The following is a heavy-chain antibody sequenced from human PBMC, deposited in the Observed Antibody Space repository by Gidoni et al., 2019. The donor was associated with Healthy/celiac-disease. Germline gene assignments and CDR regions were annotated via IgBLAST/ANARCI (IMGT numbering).Heavy chain of an antibody. J-gene: IGHJ2*01. CDR2: IYYSGST. CDR3: ARHPRPNWDLYWYFDL. CDR1: GGSISSSSYY. Sequence: QLQLQESGPGLVKPSETLSLTCTVSGGSISSSSYYWGWIRQPPGKGLEWIGSIYYSGSTYYNPSLKSRVTISVDTSKNQFSLKLSSVTAADTAVYYCARHPRPNWDLYWYFDLWGRGTLVTVSS. D-gene: IGHD7-27*01. V-gene: IGHV4-39*01.